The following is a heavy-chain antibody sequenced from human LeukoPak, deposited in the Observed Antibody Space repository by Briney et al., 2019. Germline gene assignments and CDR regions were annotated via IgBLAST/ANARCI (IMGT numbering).Heavy chain of an antibody. D-gene: IGHD5-12*01. CDR1: GGSISSGGYY. J-gene: IGHJ4*02. Sequence: SQTLSLTCTVSGGSISSGGYYWSWIRRHPGKGLEWIGYIYYSGSTYYNPSLKSRVTISVDTSKNQFSLKLSSVTAADTAVYYCARLYSGYEFVDYWGQGTLVTVSS. CDR2: IYYSGST. CDR3: ARLYSGYEFVDY. V-gene: IGHV4-31*03.